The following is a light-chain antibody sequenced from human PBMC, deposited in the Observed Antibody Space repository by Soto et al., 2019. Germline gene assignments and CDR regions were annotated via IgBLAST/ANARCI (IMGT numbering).Light chain of an antibody. V-gene: IGKV3-15*01. CDR1: QSVSGN. CDR3: QQYNTWPSYT. CDR2: GAP. J-gene: IGKJ2*01. Sequence: EIVMTQSPATLSVSAGERATLSCRASQSVSGNLAWYQQKPGQAPRLVIYGAPTRATGIPARFSGSGSGTEFTLTISSLQSEDFAVYYCQQYNTWPSYTFGQGTKVDIK.